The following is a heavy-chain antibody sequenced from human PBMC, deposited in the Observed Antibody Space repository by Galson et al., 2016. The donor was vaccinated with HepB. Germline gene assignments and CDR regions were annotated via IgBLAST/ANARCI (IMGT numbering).Heavy chain of an antibody. CDR2: ITSGGTT. V-gene: IGHV3-23*01. Sequence: SLRLSCAASGFSFSSYAMSWVRQAPGKGLEWVSGITSGGTTYYADSVKGRFTISSDNSKNILYLQMKSLRDEDTAVYYCAKRPYSYGWHYGMDVWGQRTTVTVSS. CDR1: GFSFSSYA. CDR3: AKRPYSYGWHYGMDV. D-gene: IGHD5-18*01. J-gene: IGHJ6*02.